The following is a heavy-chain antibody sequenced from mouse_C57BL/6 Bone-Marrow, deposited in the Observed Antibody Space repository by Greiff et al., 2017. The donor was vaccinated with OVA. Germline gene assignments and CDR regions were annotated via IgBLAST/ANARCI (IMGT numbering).Heavy chain of an antibody. J-gene: IGHJ4*01. D-gene: IGHD2-3*01. CDR2: IHPNSGST. CDR1: GYTFTSYC. Sequence: QVQLKQPGAELVKPGASVKLSCKASGYTFTSYCMHWVKQRPGQGLEWIGMIHPNSGSTNYNEKFKSKATLTVDKSSSTAYMQRSSLTSEYSAVYYCADDGYYVSMDYWGQGTSVTVSS. V-gene: IGHV1-64*01. CDR3: ADDGYYVSMDY.